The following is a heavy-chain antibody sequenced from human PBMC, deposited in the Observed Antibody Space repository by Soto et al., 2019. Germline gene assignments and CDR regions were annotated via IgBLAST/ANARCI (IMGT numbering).Heavy chain of an antibody. CDR3: ARDRRMYSSSSGTTLNGSDYYYYGMDV. CDR1: GGTFSSYA. CDR2: IIPIFGTA. V-gene: IGHV1-69*13. Sequence: SVKVSCKASGGTFSSYAISWVRQAPGQGLEWMGGIIPIFGTANYAQKFQGRVTITADESTSTAYMELSSLRSEDTAVYYCARDRRMYSSSSGTTLNGSDYYYYGMDVWGQGTTVTVSS. J-gene: IGHJ6*02. D-gene: IGHD6-6*01.